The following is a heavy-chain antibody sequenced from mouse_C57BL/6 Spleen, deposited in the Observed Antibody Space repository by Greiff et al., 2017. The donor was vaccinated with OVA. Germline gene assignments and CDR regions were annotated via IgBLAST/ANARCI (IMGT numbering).Heavy chain of an antibody. J-gene: IGHJ2*01. Sequence: DVKLVESGPGMVKPSQSLSLTCTVTGYSITSGYDWHWIRHFPGNKLEWMGYISYSGSTNYNPSLKSRISITHDTSKNHFFLKLNSVTTEDTATYYCARGDLGRGFDYWGQGTTLTVSS. CDR1: GYSITSGYD. V-gene: IGHV3-1*01. D-gene: IGHD4-1*01. CDR3: ARGDLGRGFDY. CDR2: ISYSGST.